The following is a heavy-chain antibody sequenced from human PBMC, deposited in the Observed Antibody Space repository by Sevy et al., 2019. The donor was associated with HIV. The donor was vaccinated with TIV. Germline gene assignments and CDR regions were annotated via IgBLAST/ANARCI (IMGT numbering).Heavy chain of an antibody. Sequence: GGCLRLYCAASGFTVSSNYMSWVRQAPGKGLGWVSVIYSGGTTNYADSVKGRFTISRDNSKNTLYLQMNNLRAEDTAVYYCAREREFTIFGVLIEYGMDVWGQGTTVTVSS. J-gene: IGHJ6*02. CDR3: AREREFTIFGVLIEYGMDV. D-gene: IGHD3-3*01. CDR1: GFTVSSNY. CDR2: IYSGGTT. V-gene: IGHV3-53*01.